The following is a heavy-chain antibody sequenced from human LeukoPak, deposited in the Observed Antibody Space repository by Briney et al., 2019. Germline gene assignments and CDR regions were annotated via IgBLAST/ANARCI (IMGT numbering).Heavy chain of an antibody. CDR2: IRERGGST. Sequence: GGSLRLSCVVSGIHLSNYAMTWVRQAPGKGLEWVSYIRERGGSTTYADSVKGRFTISRDTSFNTLYLQMSSLRAEDTAVYFCAKRGIVIRGILVIGYHQEAYHYDYWGQGVLVTVSS. V-gene: IGHV3-23*01. CDR3: AKRGIVIRGILVIGYHQEAYHYDY. CDR1: GIHLSNYA. D-gene: IGHD3-10*01. J-gene: IGHJ4*02.